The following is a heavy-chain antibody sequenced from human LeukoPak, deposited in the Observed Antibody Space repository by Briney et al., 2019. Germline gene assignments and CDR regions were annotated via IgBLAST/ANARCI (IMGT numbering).Heavy chain of an antibody. D-gene: IGHD3-10*01. CDR1: ADSISSYY. CDR2: VYYSGST. J-gene: IGHJ4*02. Sequence: SETLSLTCTVSADSISSYYWSWIRQPPGKGLEWIGFVYYSGSTYYNPSLKSRVTISVDTSKNQSSLNLSSVTAAATAVYYCARSFEGVPHYSVDYWGQGTLVTVSS. CDR3: ARSFEGVPHYSVDY. V-gene: IGHV4-59*08.